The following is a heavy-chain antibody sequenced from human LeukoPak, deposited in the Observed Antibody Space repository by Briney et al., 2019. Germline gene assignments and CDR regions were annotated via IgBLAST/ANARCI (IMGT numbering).Heavy chain of an antibody. CDR3: AKYSRSSGVIWDFDY. CDR2: ISGSGDST. J-gene: IGHJ4*02. Sequence: PGGSLRLSCVASGFTFSSYAMSWVRQAPGKGLEWVSAISGSGDSTYYADSVKGRFAISRDNSKNTLYLHVNSLRAEDTAVYYCAKYSRSSGVIWDFDYWGQGTLVTVSS. D-gene: IGHD1-26*01. CDR1: GFTFSSYA. V-gene: IGHV3-23*01.